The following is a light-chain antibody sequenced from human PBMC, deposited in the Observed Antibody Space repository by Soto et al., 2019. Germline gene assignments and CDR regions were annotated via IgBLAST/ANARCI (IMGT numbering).Light chain of an antibody. CDR1: QSVSSSY. CDR3: HQYDSSPLT. J-gene: IGKJ4*01. Sequence: EIVLTQSPGTLSLSPGERATLSCRASQSVSSSYLAWYQQKPGQAPRLLIYGASSRATGIPDRFSGSGSGTDFTLTISRLDPEDFAVYYCHQYDSSPLTFGGGTKVEIK. CDR2: GAS. V-gene: IGKV3-20*01.